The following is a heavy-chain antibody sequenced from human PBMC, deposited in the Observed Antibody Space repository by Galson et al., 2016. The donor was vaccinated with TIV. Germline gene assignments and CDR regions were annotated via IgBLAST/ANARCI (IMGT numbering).Heavy chain of an antibody. Sequence: SLRLSCAASGFNFRNYAMDWVRQPPGKGLEWVSGSTGSGGSTDYGVSVKGRFNVSRDNSKNTLYLQLNSLRADDTAVYYCVKEPFSTVSYGFDNWGQGTMVTVSS. D-gene: IGHD2/OR15-2a*01. J-gene: IGHJ3*02. V-gene: IGHV3-23*01. CDR3: VKEPFSTVSYGFDN. CDR2: STGSGGST. CDR1: GFNFRNYA.